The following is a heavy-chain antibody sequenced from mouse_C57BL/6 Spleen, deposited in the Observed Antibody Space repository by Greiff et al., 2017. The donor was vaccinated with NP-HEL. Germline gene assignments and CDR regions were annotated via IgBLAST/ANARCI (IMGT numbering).Heavy chain of an antibody. D-gene: IGHD2-5*01. V-gene: IGHV1-15*01. CDR2: IDPETGGT. J-gene: IGHJ3*01. CDR1: GYTFTDYE. CDR3: TSYYSNYLFAY. Sequence: LQESGAELVRPGASVTLSCKASGYTFTDYEMHWVKQTPVHGLEWIGAIDPETGGTAYNQKFKGKAILTADKSSSTAYMELRSLTSEDSAVYYCTSYYSNYLFAYWGQGTLVTVSA.